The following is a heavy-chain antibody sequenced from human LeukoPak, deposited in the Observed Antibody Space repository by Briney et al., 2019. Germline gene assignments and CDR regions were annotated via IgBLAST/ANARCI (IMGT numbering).Heavy chain of an antibody. V-gene: IGHV4-59*01. Sequence: PSETLSLTCTVSGGSISSYYWSSIRQHPGKGLEWLWYIYYTGNPNYNPSLKSRVTISVDTTKNQFSLKLTSVTAADTAVYYCARPLQGRTVTLHYWGQGTLVTVSS. CDR1: GGSISSYY. D-gene: IGHD4-17*01. CDR3: ARPLQGRTVTLHY. CDR2: IYYTGNP. J-gene: IGHJ4*02.